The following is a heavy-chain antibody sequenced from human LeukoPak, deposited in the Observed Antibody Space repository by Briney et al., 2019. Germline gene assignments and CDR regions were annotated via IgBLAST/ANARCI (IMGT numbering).Heavy chain of an antibody. J-gene: IGHJ4*02. CDR3: ATLPMSSGYYFFDY. CDR2: ISGSGGST. Sequence: GGSLRLSCAASGFTFSSHAMSWVRQAPGKGLEWVSAISGSGGSTYYADSVKGRFTISRDNSKNTLYLQMNSLRAEDTAVYYCATLPMSSGYYFFDYWGQGTLVTVSS. D-gene: IGHD3-22*01. V-gene: IGHV3-23*01. CDR1: GFTFSSHA.